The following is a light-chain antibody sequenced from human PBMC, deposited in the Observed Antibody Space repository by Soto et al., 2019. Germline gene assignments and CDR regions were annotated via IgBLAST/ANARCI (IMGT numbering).Light chain of an antibody. J-gene: IGKJ2*01. V-gene: IGKV1-39*01. CDR1: QSINTY. Sequence: DIQMTQSPSSLSASVGDRVTITCRTSQSINTYLNWYQQKFGKAPQLLIYGTSILQSGVPSRFSGSGSGTDFTLTISSLQPEDVAIYHCQQSRTMPPTFGQGTKLEI. CDR3: QQSRTMPPT. CDR2: GTS.